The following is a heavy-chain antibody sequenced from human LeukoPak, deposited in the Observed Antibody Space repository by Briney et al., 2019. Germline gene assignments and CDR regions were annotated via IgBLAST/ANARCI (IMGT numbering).Heavy chain of an antibody. J-gene: IGHJ5*02. D-gene: IGHD2-2*01. V-gene: IGHV3-33*06. CDR3: AKDGVVPAAIHGHLDP. CDR2: IWDDGSNK. Sequence: GGSLRLSCAASGFTFSSYGMHWVRQAPGKGLEGVAVIWDDGSNKYYADSVKGRFTISRDNSKNTLYLQMNSLRAEDTAVYYCAKDGVVPAAIHGHLDPWGQGTLVTVSS. CDR1: GFTFSSYG.